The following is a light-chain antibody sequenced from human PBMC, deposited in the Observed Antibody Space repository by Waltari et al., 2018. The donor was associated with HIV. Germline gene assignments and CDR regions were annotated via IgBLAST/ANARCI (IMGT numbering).Light chain of an antibody. Sequence: QSALTQPASVSGSPGQSITISCNGTTSDIGGYNYVSWYQRHQDKAPKLIIFGVSNRPSGISRRFSGSKSGNTASLTISGLQAEDEADYYCCSYTKLTTHYVLFGGGTKLTVL. J-gene: IGLJ3*02. CDR3: CSYTKLTTHYVL. V-gene: IGLV2-14*03. CDR1: TSDIGGYNY. CDR2: GVS.